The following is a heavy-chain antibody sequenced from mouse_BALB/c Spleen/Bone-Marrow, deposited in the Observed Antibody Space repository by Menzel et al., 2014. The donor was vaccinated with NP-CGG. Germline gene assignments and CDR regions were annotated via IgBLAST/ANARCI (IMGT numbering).Heavy chain of an antibody. CDR3: TRSLYGNYVMDF. J-gene: IGHJ4*01. CDR1: GYTFTDYE. Sequence: VKLQESGAELVRPGASVALSCKASGYTFTDYEMHWVKQTPVHGLEWIGAIDPETGGTDYNQKFKGKATLTADKSSSTAYMELRSLTSEDSAVYYCTRSLYGNYVMDFWGQGTSVTVSS. D-gene: IGHD2-1*01. CDR2: IDPETGGT. V-gene: IGHV1-15*01.